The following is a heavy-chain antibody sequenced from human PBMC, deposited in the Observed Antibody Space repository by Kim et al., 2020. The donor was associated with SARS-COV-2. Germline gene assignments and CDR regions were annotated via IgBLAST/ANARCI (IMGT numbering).Heavy chain of an antibody. D-gene: IGHD3-10*01. CDR1: GFSFSTFW. Sequence: GGSLRLSCAAFGFSFSTFWMTWVRQAPGKGLERVANIKEDGSEKYYVDSVKGRFTISRDNAKNSLYLQMNSLRAEDTAVYYCVRDRGWQQFDYWGQGTLVTVAS. CDR2: IKEDGSEK. J-gene: IGHJ4*02. CDR3: VRDRGWQQFDY. V-gene: IGHV3-7*03.